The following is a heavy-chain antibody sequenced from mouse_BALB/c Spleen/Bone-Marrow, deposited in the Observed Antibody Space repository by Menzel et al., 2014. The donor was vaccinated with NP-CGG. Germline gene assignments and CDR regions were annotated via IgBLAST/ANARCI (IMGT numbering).Heavy chain of an antibody. CDR2: IDPAIFT. CDR1: GFNTKDTY. V-gene: IGHV14-3*02. D-gene: IGHD2-14*01. CDR3: ASYRYGWYFDV. J-gene: IGHJ1*01. Sequence: VQLQQSGAELVKSGASVKLSCTASGFNTKDTYLHWVKQRPEQGLDWIGRIDPAIFTKYDPKFQGKATITADTSSNTAYLHLSSLTSEDTAVYYCASYRYGWYFDVWGAGTTVTVSS.